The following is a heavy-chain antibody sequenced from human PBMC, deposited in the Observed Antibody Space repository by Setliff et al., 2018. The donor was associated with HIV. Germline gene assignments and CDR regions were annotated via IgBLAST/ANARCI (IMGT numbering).Heavy chain of an antibody. CDR1: GFTFSSFA. CDR2: ISGPGGGT. J-gene: IGHJ4*02. D-gene: IGHD2-15*01. V-gene: IGHV3-23*01. CDR3: ARAAVVGRPLYYFDS. Sequence: GGSLRLSCAASGFTFSSFAMSWVRQAPGKGLEWVSAISGPGGGTYYADSVKGRFAISRDNSKNTLYLQMNSLRAEDTAVYYCARAAVVGRPLYYFDSWGQGTLVTVSS.